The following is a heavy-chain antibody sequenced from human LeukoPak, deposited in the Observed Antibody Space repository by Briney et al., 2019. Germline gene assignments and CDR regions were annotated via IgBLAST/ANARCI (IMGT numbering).Heavy chain of an antibody. CDR2: ISYDGRNK. CDR1: EFTFNNHD. CDR3: AKPRDIDSWAFDV. J-gene: IGHJ3*01. V-gene: IGHV3-30*18. D-gene: IGHD2-15*01. Sequence: GRSLRLSCAASEFTFNNHDMHWVRQAPGKGLEWVAAISYDGRNKYYADSVKGRFTISRDNSKNTLNLQMNSLRTEDTAVFYCAKPRDIDSWAFDVWGQGTMVTVSS.